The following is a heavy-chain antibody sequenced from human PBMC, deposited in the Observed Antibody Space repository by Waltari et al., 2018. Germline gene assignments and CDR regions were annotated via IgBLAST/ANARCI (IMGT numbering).Heavy chain of an antibody. V-gene: IGHV3-74*01. Sequence: EVQLVEAGGDIVQPGGSLRLSCAASGFRFSDYWMHWVRQVPGKGLVWAPSLNREGCSISYEDSVKGRFTISRDNSKNMLYLQLNSLRAEDTAVYYCARKGGRGYTYGPFYYDSWGQGTLVTVSS. CDR3: ARKGGRGYTYGPFYYDS. J-gene: IGHJ4*02. CDR2: LNREGCSI. CDR1: GFRFSDYW. D-gene: IGHD5-18*01.